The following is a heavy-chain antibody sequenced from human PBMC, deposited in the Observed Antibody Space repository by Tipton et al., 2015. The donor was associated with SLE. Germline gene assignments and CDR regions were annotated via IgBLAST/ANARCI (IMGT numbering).Heavy chain of an antibody. CDR2: IYYSGST. J-gene: IGHJ3*02. D-gene: IGHD3-3*01. CDR3: ARDRVTIFGVVDAFDI. Sequence: TLSLTCAVSGGSISSSNWWSWVRQPPGKGLEWIGYIYYSGSTNYNPSLKSRVTISVDTSKNQFSLKLSSVTAADTAVYYCARDRVTIFGVVDAFDIWGQGTMVTVSS. CDR1: GGSISSSNW. V-gene: IGHV4-4*02.